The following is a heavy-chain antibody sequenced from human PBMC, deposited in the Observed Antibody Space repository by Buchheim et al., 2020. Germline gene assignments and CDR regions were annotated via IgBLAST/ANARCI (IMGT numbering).Heavy chain of an antibody. Sequence: EVHLLESGGDLVQPGGSLRPSCAASGFTFSSYAMSWVRQAPGKGLEWVSSMSGSGGSTYYADSVKGRFTTSRDNSKNTLYLQMISLRAEDTAVYYCAKVVGSSGSGGYYYYGMDVWGQGTT. D-gene: IGHD6-19*01. CDR3: AKVVGSSGSGGYYYYGMDV. J-gene: IGHJ6*02. CDR1: GFTFSSYA. V-gene: IGHV3-23*01. CDR2: MSGSGGST.